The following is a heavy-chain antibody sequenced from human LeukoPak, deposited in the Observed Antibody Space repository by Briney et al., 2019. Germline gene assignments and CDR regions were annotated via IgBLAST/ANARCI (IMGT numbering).Heavy chain of an antibody. CDR3: AKGEAAAAGGFDY. CDR2: IRGRDFRT. Sequence: GGSLRLSCAASGFTLNNYVMSWVRQAPGKGLEWVSAIRGRDFRTYYADSVKGRFTISSDSAKNTLYLEMSGRRAEDTAMYFCAKGEAAAAGGFDYWGQGALVTVSS. D-gene: IGHD6-13*01. J-gene: IGHJ4*02. CDR1: GFTLNNYV. V-gene: IGHV3-23*01.